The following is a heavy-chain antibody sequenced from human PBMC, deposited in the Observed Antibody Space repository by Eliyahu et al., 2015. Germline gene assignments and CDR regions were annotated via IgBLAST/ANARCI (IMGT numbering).Heavy chain of an antibody. CDR3: VVYKVTPRLEFDF. CDR1: GVSISSNDYH. Sequence: QLQVQESGPGLVKPSETLSLTCAVSGVSISSNDYHWGYIRQPPGERLEWIATISYSGTTYYSPSLKSRVTISSDTSRNQFSLRLTSVTAADSAVYYCVVYKVTPRLEFDFWGQGTLVTVSS. V-gene: IGHV4-39*07. D-gene: IGHD2-21*02. CDR2: ISYSGTT. J-gene: IGHJ4*02.